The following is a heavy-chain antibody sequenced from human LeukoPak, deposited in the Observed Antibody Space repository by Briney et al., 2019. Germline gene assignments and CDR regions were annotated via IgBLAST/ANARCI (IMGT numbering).Heavy chain of an antibody. D-gene: IGHD4-17*01. CDR1: VFTFSSYW. J-gene: IGHJ6*02. CDR3: ASGVRTTVTHPYYYYGMDV. V-gene: IGHV3-7*01. CDR2: IKQDGSEK. Sequence: GGSLRLSCAGSVFTFSSYWMSWVRQAPGKGLEWVANIKQDGSEKNYVDSVKGRFTISRDNAKNSLYLQINNLRAEDTAVYFCASGVRTTVTHPYYYYGMDVWGQGTTVTVSS.